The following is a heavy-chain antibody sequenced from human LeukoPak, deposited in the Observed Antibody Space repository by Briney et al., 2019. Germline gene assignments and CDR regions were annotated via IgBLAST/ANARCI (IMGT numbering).Heavy chain of an antibody. CDR1: GYTFTSYG. J-gene: IGHJ4*02. V-gene: IGHV1-2*02. CDR2: INPNSGGT. CDR3: ARVTASGSYSSVDY. Sequence: ASVKVSCKASGYTFTSYGISWVRQAPGQGLEWMGWINPNSGGTNYAQKFQGRVTMTRDTSISTAYMELSRLRSDDTAVYYCARVTASGSYSSVDYWGQGTLVTVSS. D-gene: IGHD1-26*01.